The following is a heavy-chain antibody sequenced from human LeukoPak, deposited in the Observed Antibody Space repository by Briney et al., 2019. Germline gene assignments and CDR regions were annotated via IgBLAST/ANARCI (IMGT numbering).Heavy chain of an antibody. J-gene: IGHJ3*02. CDR3: ARADPSPPYYYGSGSYEVAFDI. D-gene: IGHD3-10*01. CDR1: GFTFSSYA. Sequence: PGGSLRLSCAASGFTFSSYAMNWVRQAPGKGLEWVSSISSSSSYIYYADSVKGRFTISRDNAKNSLYLQMNSLRVEDTAVYYCARADPSPPYYYGSGSYEVAFDIWGQGTMVTVSS. CDR2: ISSSSSYI. V-gene: IGHV3-21*01.